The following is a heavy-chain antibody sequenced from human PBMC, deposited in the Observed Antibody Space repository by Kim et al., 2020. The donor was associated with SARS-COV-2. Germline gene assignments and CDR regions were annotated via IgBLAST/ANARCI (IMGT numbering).Heavy chain of an antibody. D-gene: IGHD3-10*01. CDR1: GFTFSSYA. Sequence: GGSLRLSCAASGFTFSSYAMHWVRQAPGKGLERVSVISYDGSNNYYADSVKGRFTISRDNSQNTLYLQMHSLRAEDTAVYYCARDPVTWFGELFDYWGQGTLVTVSS. J-gene: IGHJ4*02. V-gene: IGHV3-30*04. CDR3: ARDPVTWFGELFDY. CDR2: ISYDGSNN.